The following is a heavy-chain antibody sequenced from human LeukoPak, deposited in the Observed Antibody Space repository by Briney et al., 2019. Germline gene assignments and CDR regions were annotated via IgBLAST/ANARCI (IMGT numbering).Heavy chain of an antibody. Sequence: SETLSLTCTVSGGSLSSYYWTWMRQPPGKGLEWIGYIYDNGSPNYNPSLKSRVTISVDKSKNQFSLKLSSVTAADTAVYYCARTPGSYDYGDYEGYFDYWGQGTLVTVSS. CDR1: GGSLSSYY. CDR3: ARTPGSYDYGDYEGYFDY. V-gene: IGHV4-59*12. J-gene: IGHJ4*02. D-gene: IGHD4-17*01. CDR2: IYDNGSP.